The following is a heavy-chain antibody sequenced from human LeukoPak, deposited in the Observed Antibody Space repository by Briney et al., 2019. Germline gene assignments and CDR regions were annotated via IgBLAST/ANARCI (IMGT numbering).Heavy chain of an antibody. Sequence: EPGGSLRLSCAASGFTFSDYYMSWIRQAPGKGLEWVSYISSSGSTIYYADSVKGRFTISRDNAKNSLYLQMNSLRAEDTAVYYCARTPLPLLSNPPSLFDYWGQGTLVTASS. CDR3: ARTPLPLLSNPPSLFDY. CDR2: ISSSGSTI. D-gene: IGHD1-26*01. J-gene: IGHJ4*02. CDR1: GFTFSDYY. V-gene: IGHV3-11*01.